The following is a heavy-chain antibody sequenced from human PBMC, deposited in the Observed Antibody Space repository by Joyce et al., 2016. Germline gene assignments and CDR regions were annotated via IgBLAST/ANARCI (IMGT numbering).Heavy chain of an antibody. J-gene: IGHJ1*01. CDR2: MNHNSGNT. V-gene: IGHV1-8*01. Sequence: VQLVQSGAEVKEPGASVKVSCKTSGNTFTTYDFFWVRQATGQGPEWMGWMNHNSGNTGYGEKVQGRVTMTRDTSMGTAFVELSSLTSDDTAGYFCARGSTSTWFKYLQHWGQGTLVTVSS. CDR1: GNTFTTYD. CDR3: ARGSTSTWFKYLQH. D-gene: IGHD6-13*01.